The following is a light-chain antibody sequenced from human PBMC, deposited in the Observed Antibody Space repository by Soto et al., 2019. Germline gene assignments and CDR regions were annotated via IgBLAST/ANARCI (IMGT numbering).Light chain of an antibody. Sequence: EIVLTQSPATLSLSPGERATLSCRASQSVSSYLAWYQQKPGQAPRLLIYDASNRATGIPARFSGSGSGTDFALTISTLEPEDFAVYYCQQRNNWPPGATFGGGTKVEIK. CDR1: QSVSSY. CDR2: DAS. CDR3: QQRNNWPPGAT. J-gene: IGKJ4*01. V-gene: IGKV3-11*01.